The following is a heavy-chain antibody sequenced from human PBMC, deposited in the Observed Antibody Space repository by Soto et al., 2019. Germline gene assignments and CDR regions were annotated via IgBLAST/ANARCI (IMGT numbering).Heavy chain of an antibody. CDR1: GDSILNTIYY. Sequence: SETLSLTCTVSGDSILNTIYYWGWIRQPPGKGLEWIGTIDYSGSAQYTPSLKSRVTMSVDTSKDQFSLKLTSVTAADTAVYYCSRLVQWELPEYFQHWGQGTLVTVSS. D-gene: IGHD1-26*01. CDR3: SRLVQWELPEYFQH. V-gene: IGHV4-39*01. CDR2: IDYSGSA. J-gene: IGHJ1*01.